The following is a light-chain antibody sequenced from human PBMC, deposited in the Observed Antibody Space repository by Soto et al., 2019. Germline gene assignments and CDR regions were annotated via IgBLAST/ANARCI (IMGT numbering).Light chain of an antibody. CDR1: SSNIGSNT. V-gene: IGLV1-44*01. CDR3: ASWDNDLNGPI. Sequence: QSVLTQPPSASGTPGQRVTISCSGSSSNIGSNTVNWYQQLPGTAPKLLIYKNNQRPSGVSDRFSGSKSGTSASLAISGLRVDDEADYYCASWDNDLNGPIFGGGTKLTVL. J-gene: IGLJ2*01. CDR2: KNN.